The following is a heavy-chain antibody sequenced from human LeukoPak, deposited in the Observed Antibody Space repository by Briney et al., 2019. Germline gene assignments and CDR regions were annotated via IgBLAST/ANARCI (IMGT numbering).Heavy chain of an antibody. D-gene: IGHD2-21*02. J-gene: IGHJ4*02. CDR1: GFTFSSYG. V-gene: IGHV3-33*06. CDR2: IWYDGSNK. Sequence: PGGSLRLSCAASGFTFSSYGMHWVRQAPGKGLEWVAVIWYDGSNKYYADSVEGRFTISRDNSKNTLYLQMNSLRAEDTAVYYCAKDRRIVVVTAMDYWGQGTLVTVSS. CDR3: AKDRRIVVVTAMDY.